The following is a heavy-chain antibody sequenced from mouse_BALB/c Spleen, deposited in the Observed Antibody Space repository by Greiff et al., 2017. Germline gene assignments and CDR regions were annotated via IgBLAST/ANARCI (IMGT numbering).Heavy chain of an antibody. Sequence: VQLQQSGAELVRPGVSVKISCKGSGYTFTDYAMHWVKQSHGKSLEWIGYIDPYNGGTSYNQKFKGKATLTVDKSSSTAYMHLNSLTSEDSAVYYCAKGYDYVSYAMDYWGQGTSVTVSS. J-gene: IGHJ4*01. CDR3: AKGYDYVSYAMDY. CDR2: IDPYNGGT. D-gene: IGHD2-4*01. V-gene: IGHV1S135*01. CDR1: GYTFTDYA.